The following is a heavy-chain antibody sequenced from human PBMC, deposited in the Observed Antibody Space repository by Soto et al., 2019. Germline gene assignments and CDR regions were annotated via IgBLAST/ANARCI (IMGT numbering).Heavy chain of an antibody. V-gene: IGHV3-73*01. CDR3: TRQETTVTNPCGN. J-gene: IGHJ4*02. D-gene: IGHD4-4*01. Sequence: GGSLRLSCAASGFTFSGSAMHWVRQASGKGLEWVGRIRSKANSYATAYAASVKGRFTISRDDSKNTAYLQMNSLKTEDTAVYYCTRQETTVTNPCGNWGQGTLVTVSS. CDR2: IRSKANSYAT. CDR1: GFTFSGSA.